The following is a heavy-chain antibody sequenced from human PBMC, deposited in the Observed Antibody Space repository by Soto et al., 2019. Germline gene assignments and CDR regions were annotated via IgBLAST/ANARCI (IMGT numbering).Heavy chain of an antibody. J-gene: IGHJ4*02. V-gene: IGHV3-15*01. Sequence: PGGSLRLSCAASGFIFSNTWMSWVRQAPGKGLEWVGHIKSVPNGGTTDYAAPVKGRFTISRDDSKDQLYLQMNSLKTEDTAVYYCTTDRPDYWGQGTLVT. CDR3: TTDRPDY. CDR1: GFIFSNTW. CDR2: IKSVPNGGTT.